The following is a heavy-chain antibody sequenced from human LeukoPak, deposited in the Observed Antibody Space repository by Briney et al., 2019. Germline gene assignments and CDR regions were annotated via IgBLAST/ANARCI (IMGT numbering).Heavy chain of an antibody. CDR3: AGGEMATNY. CDR2: IYYSGST. D-gene: IGHD5-24*01. V-gene: IGHV4-59*01. Sequence: SETLSLTCTVSGGSISSYYWSWIRQPPGKGLEWIGYIYYSGSTNYNPSLKSRVTISVDTSKNQFSLKLSSVTAADTAVYYCAGGEMATNYWGQGTLDTVSS. J-gene: IGHJ4*02. CDR1: GGSISSYY.